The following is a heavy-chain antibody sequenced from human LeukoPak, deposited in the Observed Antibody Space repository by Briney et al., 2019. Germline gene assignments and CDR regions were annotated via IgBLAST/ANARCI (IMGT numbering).Heavy chain of an antibody. J-gene: IGHJ5*02. D-gene: IGHD5-24*01. CDR1: GGSFSGYY. V-gene: IGHV4-34*01. CDR3: ARGAMAA. CDR2: INHSGST. Sequence: SETLSLTCAVYGGSFSGYYWSWIRQPPGKGLEWIGEINHSGSTNYNPSLKSRVTLSVDTSKNQFSLKLSSVTAADTAVYYCARGAMAAWGQGTLVTVSS.